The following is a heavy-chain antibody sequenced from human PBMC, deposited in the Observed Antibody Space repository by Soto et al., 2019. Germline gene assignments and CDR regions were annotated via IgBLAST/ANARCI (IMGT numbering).Heavy chain of an antibody. CDR1: GYSFTSYY. D-gene: IGHD6-19*01. CDR2: INPSGYST. J-gene: IGHJ4*01. V-gene: IGHV1-46*03. Sequence: QVQLVQSGAEVKKPGASVKVSCKASGYSFTSYYMHWVRQAPGQGLEWMGYINPSGYSTSNTQKFQGRVTMTRDPSTTTVYMELSSLRSEDTAVYYCASGSGWSRPFDYWGHGTLVTVSS. CDR3: ASGSGWSRPFDY.